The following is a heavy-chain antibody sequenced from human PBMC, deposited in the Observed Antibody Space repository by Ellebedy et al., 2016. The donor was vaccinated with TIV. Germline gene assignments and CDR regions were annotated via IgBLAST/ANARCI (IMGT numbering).Heavy chain of an antibody. CDR3: TTDPPSSGYALES. D-gene: IGHD3-22*01. Sequence: GESLKISCAASGLSITGSEMNWVRQAPGKGLEWVSYISSSGGTIYYADSVKGRFTISRDNAKNSLYLQMNSLRVEDTAVYYCTTDPPSSGYALESWGQGTLVTVSS. CDR2: ISSSGGTI. CDR1: GLSITGSE. V-gene: IGHV3-48*03. J-gene: IGHJ5*02.